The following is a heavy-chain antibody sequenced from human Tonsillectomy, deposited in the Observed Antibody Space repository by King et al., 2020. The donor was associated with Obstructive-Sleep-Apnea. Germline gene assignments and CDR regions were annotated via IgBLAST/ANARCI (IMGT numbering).Heavy chain of an antibody. CDR3: ARGSGATAVNWFDP. D-gene: IGHD6-13*01. CDR1: GGSFSDYY. Sequence: VQLQQWGAGLLKPSETLSLTCAVFGGSFSDYYWSWIRQPPGKGLEWIGEINHSGSNNYNPSLKSRVTISVETSKNQFSLKLSSVTAADTASYYCARGSGATAVNWFDPWGQGTLVTVSS. J-gene: IGHJ5*02. V-gene: IGHV4-34*01. CDR2: INHSGSN.